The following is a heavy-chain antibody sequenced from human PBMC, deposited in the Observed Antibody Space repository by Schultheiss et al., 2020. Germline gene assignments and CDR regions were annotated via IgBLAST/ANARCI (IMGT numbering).Heavy chain of an antibody. CDR2: IWYDGSNK. Sequence: GESLKISCAASGFTFSSYGMHWVRQAPGKGLEWVAVIWYDGSNKYYADSVKGRFTISRDNSKNTLYLQMNSLRAEDTAVYYCATNQRYCSGGSCYNPLGSAHYGMDVWGQGTTVTVYS. D-gene: IGHD2-15*01. CDR1: GFTFSSYG. J-gene: IGHJ6*02. V-gene: IGHV3-33*08. CDR3: ATNQRYCSGGSCYNPLGSAHYGMDV.